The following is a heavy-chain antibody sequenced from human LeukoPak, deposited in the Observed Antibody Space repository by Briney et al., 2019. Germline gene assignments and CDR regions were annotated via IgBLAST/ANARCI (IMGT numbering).Heavy chain of an antibody. CDR3: ARRYSSGWWIDY. Sequence: GGSLRLSCAASGFSVSSSYMNWARQAPGKGLEWVSIIYSGGDTYYADSVRGRFTISRDNSKNTLYLQMNTLRAEDTAVYYCARRYSSGWWIDYWGQGSLVTVSS. CDR1: GFSVSSSY. CDR2: IYSGGDT. V-gene: IGHV3-53*01. J-gene: IGHJ4*02. D-gene: IGHD6-19*01.